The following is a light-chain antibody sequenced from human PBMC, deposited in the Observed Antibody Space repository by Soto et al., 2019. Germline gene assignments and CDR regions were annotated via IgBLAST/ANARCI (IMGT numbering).Light chain of an antibody. CDR2: AAS. V-gene: IGKV1-9*01. CDR1: QGISSY. CDR3: QQLNSYPQ. J-gene: IGKJ1*01. Sequence: IQLTQSPSSLSASVGDRVTITCRASQGISSYLAWYQQKPGKAPKLLIYAASTLQSGVPSRFSGSGSGTDFTLTISSLQPEAFATYYCQQLNSYPQFGQGTKVEIK.